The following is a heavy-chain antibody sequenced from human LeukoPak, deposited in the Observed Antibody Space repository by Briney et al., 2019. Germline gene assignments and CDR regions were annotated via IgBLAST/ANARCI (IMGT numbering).Heavy chain of an antibody. J-gene: IGHJ4*02. Sequence: SHTLSLTCAISGDSVSSNSVFWHWIRQSPSRGLEWLGRTYYRSRWYTDYAVSVKSRIIINPDTSNNQFSLQLNSVTPEDTALYYCARDQAADYDILTGYFDYWGQGTLVTVSS. V-gene: IGHV6-1*01. CDR1: GDSVSSNSVF. CDR2: TYYRSRWYT. CDR3: ARDQAADYDILTGYFDY. D-gene: IGHD3-9*01.